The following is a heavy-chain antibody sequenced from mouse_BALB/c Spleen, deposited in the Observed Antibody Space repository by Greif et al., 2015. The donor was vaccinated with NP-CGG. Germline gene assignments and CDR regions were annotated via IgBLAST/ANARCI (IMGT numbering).Heavy chain of an antibody. CDR3: ARRGYGNYWYFDV. CDR2: INPSNGRT. D-gene: IGHD2-10*02. V-gene: IGHV1S81*02. Sequence: VQLQESGAELVKPGASVKLSCKASGYTFTSYWMHWVKQRPGQGLEWIGEINPSNGRTNYNEKFKSKATLTVDKSSSTAYTQLSSLTSEDSAVYYCARRGYGNYWYFDVWGAGTTVTVSS. J-gene: IGHJ1*01. CDR1: GYTFTSYW.